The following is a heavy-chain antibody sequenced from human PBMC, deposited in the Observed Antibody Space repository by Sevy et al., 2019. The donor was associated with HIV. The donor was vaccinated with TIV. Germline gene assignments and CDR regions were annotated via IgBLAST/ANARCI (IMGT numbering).Heavy chain of an antibody. CDR3: ARDRRLVYYYYGMDV. Sequence: SETLSLTCTVSGGSISSGGYYWSWIRQHPGKGLEWIWYIYYSGSTYYNPSLKSRVTISVDTSKNQFSLKLSSVTAADTAVYYCARDRRLVYYYYGMDVWGQGTTVTVSS. CDR2: IYYSGST. J-gene: IGHJ6*02. V-gene: IGHV4-31*03. CDR1: GGSISSGGYY.